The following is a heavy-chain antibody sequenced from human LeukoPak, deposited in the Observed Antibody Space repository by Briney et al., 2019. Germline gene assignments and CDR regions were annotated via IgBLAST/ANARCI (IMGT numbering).Heavy chain of an antibody. V-gene: IGHV4-4*07. CDR3: ARYASGSYYRGIDY. CDR1: GGSISSYY. D-gene: IGHD1-26*01. CDR2: IYTSGST. Sequence: SETLSLTCTVSGGSISSYYWSWIRQPAGKGLEWIGRIYTSGSTYYNNPSLKSRLTISVDTSKNQFSLKLSSVTAADTAVYYCARYASGSYYRGIDYWGQGTLVTVSS. J-gene: IGHJ4*02.